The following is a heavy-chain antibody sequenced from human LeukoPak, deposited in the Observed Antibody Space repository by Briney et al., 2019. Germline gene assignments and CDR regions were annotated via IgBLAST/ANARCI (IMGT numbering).Heavy chain of an antibody. V-gene: IGHV4-59*03. Sequence: SETLSLTCIVSGGSISLYHWSWVRQAPGQGLDWLGYINHSGTTNYYPSLMSRITMSIHTPKKEFSLQVTSLTAADTAVYCCAGGVRERLGAAIEQYCDALHVGGREPMVTVS. CDR1: GGSISLYH. CDR3: AGGVRERLGAAIEQYCDALHV. D-gene: IGHD1-26*01. CDR2: INHSGTT. J-gene: IGHJ6*02.